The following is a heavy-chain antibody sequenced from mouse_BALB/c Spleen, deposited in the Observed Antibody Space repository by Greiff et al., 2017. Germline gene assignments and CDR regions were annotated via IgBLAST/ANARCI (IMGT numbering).Heavy chain of an antibody. V-gene: IGHV1-77*01. J-gene: IGHJ4*01. CDR1: GYTFTDYV. Sequence: QVKLKESGPELVKPGASVKMSCKASGYTFTDYVISWVKQRTGQGLEWIGEIYPGSGSTYYNEKFKGKATLTADKSSNTAYMQLSSLTSEDSAVYFCARRSYYGNFFYAMDYWGQGTSVTVSS. CDR2: IYPGSGST. D-gene: IGHD2-1*01. CDR3: ARRSYYGNFFYAMDY.